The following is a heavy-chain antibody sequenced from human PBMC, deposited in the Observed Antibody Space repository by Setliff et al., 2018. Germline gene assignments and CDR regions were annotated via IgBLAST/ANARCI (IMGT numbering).Heavy chain of an antibody. Sequence: GGSLRLSCAASGFTFSNYAMSWVRQAPGKGLEWVSAISGSGGSTYYADSVKGRFTISRDNSENTLCLQMNSLRAEDTGVYYCAKDHCGGDCFPRGYGMDVWGQGTTVTVSS. CDR1: GFTFSNYA. J-gene: IGHJ6*02. V-gene: IGHV3-23*01. CDR2: ISGSGGST. CDR3: AKDHCGGDCFPRGYGMDV. D-gene: IGHD2-21*02.